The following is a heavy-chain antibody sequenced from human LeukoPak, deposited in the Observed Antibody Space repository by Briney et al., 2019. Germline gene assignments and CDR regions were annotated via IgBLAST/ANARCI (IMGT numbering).Heavy chain of an antibody. J-gene: IGHJ4*02. D-gene: IGHD3-22*01. Sequence: SETLSLACAVYGGSFSGYYWTWIRQPAGKGLEWIGRIYTSGSTNYNPSLKSRVTMSVDTSKNQFSLKLSSVTAADTAVYYCARTDSSGYPGWWGQGTLVTVSS. CDR2: IYTSGST. CDR1: GGSFSGYY. V-gene: IGHV4-59*10. CDR3: ARTDSSGYPGW.